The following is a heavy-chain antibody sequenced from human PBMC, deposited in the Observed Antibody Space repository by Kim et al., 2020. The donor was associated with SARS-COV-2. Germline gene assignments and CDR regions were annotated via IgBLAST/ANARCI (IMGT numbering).Heavy chain of an antibody. V-gene: IGHV5-51*01. J-gene: IGHJ4*02. CDR3: TRECGIAYNLFDY. Sequence: GESLKISCKGSGYRFSSYWIAWVRQMPGKGLEWMGIIYPGDSDARYNPSFRGQVTLSVDNSISTAYLQWSSLKASDTAMYYCTRECGIAYNLFDYWGQGTRVTVSS. CDR2: IYPGDSDA. CDR1: GYRFSSYW. D-gene: IGHD1-1*01.